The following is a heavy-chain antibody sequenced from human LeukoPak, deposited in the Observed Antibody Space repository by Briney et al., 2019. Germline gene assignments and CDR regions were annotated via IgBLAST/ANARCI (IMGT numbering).Heavy chain of an antibody. CDR3: ARDLGQYYDTSDNWFDP. Sequence: GASVKVSCKASGYTFTSYDINWVRQATGQGLEWMGWMNPNSGNTGYAQKFQGRVTMTRNTSISTAYMELSSLRSEDTAVYYCARDLGQYYDTSDNWFDPWGQGTLVTVSS. CDR2: MNPNSGNT. V-gene: IGHV1-8*01. J-gene: IGHJ5*02. D-gene: IGHD3-22*01. CDR1: GYTFTSYD.